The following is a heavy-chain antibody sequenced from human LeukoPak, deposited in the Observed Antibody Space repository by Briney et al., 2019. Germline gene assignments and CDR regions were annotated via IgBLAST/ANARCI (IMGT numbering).Heavy chain of an antibody. CDR2: ISNSGSSI. V-gene: IGHV3-11*04. D-gene: IGHD5-18*01. Sequence: GGSMRLSCAASGFTFSDSYMTWIRQAPGKGLEWVSYISNSGSSIYYADSVEGRFTTSRDNAKNTLYLQMNSLRAEDTAVYYCARDGAQLWGLYFDYWGQGTLVTVSS. CDR1: GFTFSDSY. CDR3: ARDGAQLWGLYFDY. J-gene: IGHJ4*02.